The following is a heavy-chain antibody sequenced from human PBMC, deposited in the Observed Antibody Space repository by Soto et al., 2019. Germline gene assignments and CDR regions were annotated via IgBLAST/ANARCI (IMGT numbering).Heavy chain of an antibody. Sequence: QVQLVQSGAEVKRPGSSVKVACKASGGTFSNYAINWVRQAPGHGLEWMGDIAPMFGKANYAQKFQGRVTITVDESTSTAYMELSGLTSADTALYYCAREVQVYTPVFAHWGQGTLVTVSS. CDR2: IAPMFGKA. V-gene: IGHV1-69*01. CDR3: AREVQVYTPVFAH. CDR1: GGTFSNYA. J-gene: IGHJ4*02.